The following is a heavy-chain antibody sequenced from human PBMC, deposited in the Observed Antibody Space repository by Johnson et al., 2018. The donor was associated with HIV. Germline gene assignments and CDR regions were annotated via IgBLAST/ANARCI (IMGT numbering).Heavy chain of an antibody. J-gene: IGHJ3*02. V-gene: IGHV3-13*01. CDR2: IGTAGDT. Sequence: VQLVESGGGLIQPGGSLRLSCAASGFTVSSNYMSWVRQAPGKGLEWVSGIGTAGDTYYAVSVKGRFTISRGNAKNSLHLQMNSLRAGDTAVYYCARGQQDMGAGAFDIWGQGTMVTVSS. D-gene: IGHD3-16*01. CDR3: ARGQQDMGAGAFDI. CDR1: GFTVSSNY.